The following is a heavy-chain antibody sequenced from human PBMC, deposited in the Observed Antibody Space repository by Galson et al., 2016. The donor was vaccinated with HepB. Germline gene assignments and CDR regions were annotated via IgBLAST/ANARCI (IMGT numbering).Heavy chain of an antibody. CDR3: ARDAWSGSDSGIDY. D-gene: IGHD1-26*01. V-gene: IGHV1-2*04. CDR1: GYTFTGYY. Sequence: SVKVSCKASGYTFTGYYMHWVRQTPGQGLEWMGWINPNSGGTNYAQKFQGWVTMTRDTSISTAYMELSRLKSDDTAVYYSARDAWSGSDSGIDYWGQGTLVTVSS. J-gene: IGHJ4*02. CDR2: INPNSGGT.